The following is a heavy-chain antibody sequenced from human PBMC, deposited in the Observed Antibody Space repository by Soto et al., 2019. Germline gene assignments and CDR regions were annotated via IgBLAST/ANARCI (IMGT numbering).Heavy chain of an antibody. V-gene: IGHV1-69*13. Sequence: ASVKVSCKASGGTLSSYAISWVRQAPGQGLEWMGGIIPIFGTANYAQKFQGRVTITADESTSTAYMELSSLRSEDTAVYYCARDGGIAVAENYYYYYGMDVWGQGTTVTVSS. D-gene: IGHD6-19*01. J-gene: IGHJ6*02. CDR3: ARDGGIAVAENYYYYYGMDV. CDR2: IIPIFGTA. CDR1: GGTLSSYA.